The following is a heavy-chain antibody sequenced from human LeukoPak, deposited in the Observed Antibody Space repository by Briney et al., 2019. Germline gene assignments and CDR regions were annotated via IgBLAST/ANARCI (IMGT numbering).Heavy chain of an antibody. Sequence: SETLSLTCTVSGGSISSSSYYWGWIRQPPGKGLEWIGSIYYSGSTYYNPSLKSRVTISVDKSKNQFSLKLSSVTAADTAVYYCARLRSGQLDYWGQGALVTVSS. D-gene: IGHD6-13*01. CDR2: IYYSGST. CDR3: ARLRSGQLDY. V-gene: IGHV4-39*07. CDR1: GGSISSSSYY. J-gene: IGHJ4*02.